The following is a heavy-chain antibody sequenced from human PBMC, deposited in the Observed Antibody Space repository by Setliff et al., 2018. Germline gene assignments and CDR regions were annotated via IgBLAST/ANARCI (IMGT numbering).Heavy chain of an antibody. CDR1: GFTFKTYE. Sequence: HPGGSLRLSCEASGFTFKTYEMIWVRQAPGKGLEGFSKTHTDCITIYSDSVRCRFTIFRDSAKNSLHLQMTSLSAEDTAVYYCARRPPYFGKDVWGQGPTVIASS. V-gene: IGHV3-48*03. CDR3: ARRPPYFGKDV. J-gene: IGHJ6*02. CDR2: THTDCITI.